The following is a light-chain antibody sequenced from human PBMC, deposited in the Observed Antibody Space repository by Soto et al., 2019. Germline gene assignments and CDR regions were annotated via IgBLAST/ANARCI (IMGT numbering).Light chain of an antibody. J-gene: IGLJ1*01. CDR1: SGHSSYA. Sequence: QLVLTQSPSASASLGASVKLTCTLSSGHSSYAIAWHQQQPEKGPRYLMKLNSDGSHSKGDGIPDRFSGSSSGAERYLTIYSLQSEDEADYYCQTWGTGIHVFGTGTKVTVL. CDR2: LNSDGSH. V-gene: IGLV4-69*01. CDR3: QTWGTGIHV.